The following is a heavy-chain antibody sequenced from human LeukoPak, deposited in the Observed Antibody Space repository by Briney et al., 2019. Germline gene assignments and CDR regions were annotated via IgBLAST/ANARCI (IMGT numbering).Heavy chain of an antibody. V-gene: IGHV3-23*01. Sequence: PGGSLRLSXAASGFTFSSYAMSWVRQAPGKGLEWVSAIGGSGGSTYYADSVKGRFTISRDNSKNTLYLQMNSLRAEDTAVYYCAKETSMVVRAYFDYWGQGTLVTVSS. J-gene: IGHJ4*02. D-gene: IGHD2-15*01. CDR1: GFTFSSYA. CDR3: AKETSMVVRAYFDY. CDR2: IGGSGGST.